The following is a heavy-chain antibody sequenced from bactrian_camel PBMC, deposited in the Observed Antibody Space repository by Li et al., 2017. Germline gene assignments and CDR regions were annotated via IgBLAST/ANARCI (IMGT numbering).Heavy chain of an antibody. D-gene: IGHD6*01. J-gene: IGHJ4*01. CDR3: AADVGSMSGNCQPNY. CDR1: GGGTHVRD. V-gene: IGHV3S53*01. CDR2: ISGGGSI. Sequence: VQLVESGGGSVQAGGSLRLSCTGSGGGTHVRDMGWFRQVPGREREGVATISGGGSITYADSVKGRFTISQDDAKNTVYLQMNNLKPEDTAMYYCAADVGSMSGNCQPNYWGQGTQVTVS.